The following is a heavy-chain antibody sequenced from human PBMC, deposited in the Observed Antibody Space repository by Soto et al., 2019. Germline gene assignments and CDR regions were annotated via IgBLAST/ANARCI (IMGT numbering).Heavy chain of an antibody. V-gene: IGHV1-69*04. Sequence: ASVKVSCKASGGTFSSYTISWVRQAPGQGLEWMGRIIPILGIANYAQKFQGRVTITADKSTSTAYMELSSLRSEDTAVYYCAREYGSGSYHHFDYWGQGTLVTVSS. CDR2: IIPILGIA. CDR1: GGTFSSYT. J-gene: IGHJ4*02. D-gene: IGHD3-10*01. CDR3: AREYGSGSYHHFDY.